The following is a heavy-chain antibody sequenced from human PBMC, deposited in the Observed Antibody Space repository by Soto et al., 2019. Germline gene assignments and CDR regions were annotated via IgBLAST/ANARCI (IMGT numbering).Heavy chain of an antibody. J-gene: IGHJ4*02. D-gene: IGHD4-17*01. CDR2: ISYDGSNK. Sequence: GGSLRLSCAASGFTFSSYAMHWVLQAPGKGLEWVAVISYDGSNKYYADSVKGRFTISRDNSKNTLYLQMNSLRAEDTAVYYCARGYGGKNYFDYWGQGTLVTVSS. V-gene: IGHV3-30-3*01. CDR1: GFTFSSYA. CDR3: ARGYGGKNYFDY.